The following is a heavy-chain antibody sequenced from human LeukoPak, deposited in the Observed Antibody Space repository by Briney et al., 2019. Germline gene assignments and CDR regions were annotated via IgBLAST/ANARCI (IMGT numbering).Heavy chain of an antibody. CDR3: ARAAYYYDSSGYLSPLDY. CDR2: ISYDGSNK. CDR1: GFTFSSYA. J-gene: IGHJ4*02. V-gene: IGHV3-30*04. D-gene: IGHD3-22*01. Sequence: TGGSLRLSCAASGFTFSSYAMHWVRQAPGKGLEWVAGISYDGSNKYYADSVKGRFTISRDNSKNTLYLQMNSLRAEDTAVYYCARAAYYYDSSGYLSPLDYWGQGTLVTVSS.